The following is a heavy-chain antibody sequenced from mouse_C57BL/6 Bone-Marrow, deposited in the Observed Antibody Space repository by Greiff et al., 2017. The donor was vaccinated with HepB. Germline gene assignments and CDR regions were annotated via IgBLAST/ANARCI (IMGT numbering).Heavy chain of an antibody. V-gene: IGHV1-55*01. CDR2: IYPGSGST. D-gene: IGHD2-4*01. CDR3: AREGLYYDYDLYFDY. Sequence: VQLQQSGAELVKPGASVKMSCKASGYTFTSYWITWVKQRPGQGLEWIGDIYPGSGSTNYNEKFKSKATLTVDTSSSTAYMQLSSLTSEDSAVYYCAREGLYYDYDLYFDYWGQGTTLTVSS. J-gene: IGHJ2*01. CDR1: GYTFTSYW.